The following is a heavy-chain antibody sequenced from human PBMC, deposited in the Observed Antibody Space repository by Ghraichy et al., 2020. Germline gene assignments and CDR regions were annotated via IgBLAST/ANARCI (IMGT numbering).Heavy chain of an antibody. CDR2: INHSGST. CDR3: ARVIAAAGTRGWRGYYYYYMDV. Sequence: SETLSLTCAVYGGSFSGYYWSWIRQPPGKGLEWIGEINHSGSTNYNPSLKSRVTISVDTSKNQFSLKLSSVTAADTAVYYCARVIAAAGTRGWRGYYYYYMDVWGKGTTVTVSS. V-gene: IGHV4-34*01. D-gene: IGHD6-13*01. CDR1: GGSFSGYY. J-gene: IGHJ6*03.